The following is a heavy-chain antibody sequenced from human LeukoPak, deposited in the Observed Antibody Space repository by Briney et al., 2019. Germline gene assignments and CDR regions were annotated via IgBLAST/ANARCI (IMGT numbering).Heavy chain of an antibody. CDR1: GFTFSSYA. Sequence: PGGSLRLSCAASGFTFSSYAMSWVRQAPGKGLEWVSVISGSGVNTDYADSVKGRFTISRDNPKNTLYLQMNSLRGEDTAVYYCAKSFGPVIAAAGTGADWGQGTLVTVSS. J-gene: IGHJ4*02. CDR3: AKSFGPVIAAAGTGAD. CDR2: ISGSGVNT. D-gene: IGHD6-13*01. V-gene: IGHV3-23*01.